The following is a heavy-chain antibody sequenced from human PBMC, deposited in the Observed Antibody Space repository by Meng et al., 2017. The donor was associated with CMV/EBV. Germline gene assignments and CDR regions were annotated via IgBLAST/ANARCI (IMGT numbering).Heavy chain of an antibody. V-gene: IGHV3-66*02. CDR2: IYSGGST. Sequence: GESLKISCAASRFTVSSYYMSWVRQAPGKGLEWVSVIYSGGSTYYADSVKGRFTISRDNSKNTLYLQMNSLRAEDTAVYYCARDRPYGDPLHYWGQGTLVTVSS. D-gene: IGHD4-17*01. CDR3: ARDRPYGDPLHY. CDR1: RFTVSSYY. J-gene: IGHJ4*02.